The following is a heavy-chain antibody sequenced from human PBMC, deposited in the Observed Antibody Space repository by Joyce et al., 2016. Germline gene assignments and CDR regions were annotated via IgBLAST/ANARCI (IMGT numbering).Heavy chain of an antibody. CDR1: GFTFEDYA. D-gene: IGHD2-15*01. CDR3: AATDCSGGNCYSTYFDY. V-gene: IGHV3-9*01. CDR2: ISWDSGTV. Sequence: EVQLVESGGGLVQPGRSLRLSCAASGFTFEDYAMHWVRQAPGKGLEWVSGISWDSGTVGYADSVKGRFTISRDNAKNSLYVQMNSLRAEDTALYYCAATDCSGGNCYSTYFDYWGQGTLVTVSS. J-gene: IGHJ4*02.